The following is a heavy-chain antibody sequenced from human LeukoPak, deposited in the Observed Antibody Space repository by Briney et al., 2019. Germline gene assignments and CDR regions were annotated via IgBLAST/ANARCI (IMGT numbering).Heavy chain of an antibody. CDR3: ASWRGSGNYGGYFDY. J-gene: IGHJ4*02. V-gene: IGHV3-7*01. CDR2: IKEDGSEK. Sequence: GGSLRLSCAASGFTFSSYWMSWIRQAPGKGLEWVANIKEDGSEKYYVDSVRGRFTISRDNAKNSLSLQMNSLRAEDTAVYYCASWRGSGNYGGYFDYWGQGILVTVSS. D-gene: IGHD3-10*01. CDR1: GFTFSSYW.